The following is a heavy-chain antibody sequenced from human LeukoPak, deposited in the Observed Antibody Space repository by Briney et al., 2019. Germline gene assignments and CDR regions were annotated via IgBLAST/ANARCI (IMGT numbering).Heavy chain of an antibody. J-gene: IGHJ4*02. CDR1: GFTFSSYS. CDR3: ARERIVGAEDYFDY. CDR2: ISSGSSTI. Sequence: GGSLRLSCAASGFTFSSYSMNWVRQTPGKGLEWVSYISSGSSTIYYADSVKGRFTISRDNAKNSLYLQMNSLRAEDTAVYYCARERIVGAEDYFDYWGQGTLVTVSS. V-gene: IGHV3-48*01. D-gene: IGHD1-26*01.